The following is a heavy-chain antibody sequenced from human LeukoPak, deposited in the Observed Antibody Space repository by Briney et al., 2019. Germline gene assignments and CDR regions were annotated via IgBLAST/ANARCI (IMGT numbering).Heavy chain of an antibody. J-gene: IGHJ6*03. D-gene: IGHD2-21*02. Sequence: SETLSLTCTVSGGSISSHYGSWIRQPPGKGLEWIGYIYYSGSTNYNPSLKSRVTISVDTSKNQFSLKLTSVAAADTAVYYCARAGGDPHYYYYYYMDVWGKGTPVTVSS. CDR3: ARAGGDPHYYYYYYMDV. CDR1: GGSISSHY. V-gene: IGHV4-59*11. CDR2: IYYSGST.